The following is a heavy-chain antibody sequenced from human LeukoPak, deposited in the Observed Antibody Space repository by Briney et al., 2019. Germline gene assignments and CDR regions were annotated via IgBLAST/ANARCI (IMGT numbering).Heavy chain of an antibody. D-gene: IGHD4-17*01. CDR1: GFTFTNYA. Sequence: QAGGSLRLSCAASGFTFTNYAMTWVRQAPGKGLEWVSGISEGVGSTYYADSVKGRFTISRDLSKNTLYLQMNSLRAEDTALYYCAKREKGTTGRFFDYWGQGTLVTVSS. CDR3: AKREKGTTGRFFDY. J-gene: IGHJ4*02. CDR2: ISEGVGST. V-gene: IGHV3-23*01.